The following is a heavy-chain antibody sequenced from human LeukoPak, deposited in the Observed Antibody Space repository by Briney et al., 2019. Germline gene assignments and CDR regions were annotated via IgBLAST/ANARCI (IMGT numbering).Heavy chain of an antibody. CDR1: GGTFSSYA. CDR3: ARGGYSYYYGMDV. J-gene: IGHJ6*02. Sequence: ASVKVTCKASGGTFSSYAISWVRQAPGQGLEWMGGIIPIFGTANYAQKLQGRVTITADESTSTAYMELSSLRSEDTAVYYCARGGYSYYYGMDVWGQGTTVTVSS. D-gene: IGHD5-18*01. CDR2: IIPIFGTA. V-gene: IGHV1-69*01.